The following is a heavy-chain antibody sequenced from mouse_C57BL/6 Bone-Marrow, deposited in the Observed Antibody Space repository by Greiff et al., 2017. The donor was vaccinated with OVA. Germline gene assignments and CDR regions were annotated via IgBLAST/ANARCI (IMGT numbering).Heavy chain of an antibody. CDR3: TTRTTVVATDWYFDV. CDR2: IDPENGDT. Sequence: EVKLMESGAELVRPGASVKLSCTASGFNIKDDYMHWVKQRPEQGLEWIGWIDPENGDTEYASKFQGKATITADTSSNTAYLQLSSLTSEDTAVYYCTTRTTVVATDWYFDVWGTGTTVTVSS. V-gene: IGHV14-4*01. D-gene: IGHD1-1*01. CDR1: GFNIKDDY. J-gene: IGHJ1*03.